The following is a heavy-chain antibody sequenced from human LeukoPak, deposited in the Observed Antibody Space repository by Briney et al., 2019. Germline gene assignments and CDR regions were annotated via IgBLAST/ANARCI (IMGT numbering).Heavy chain of an antibody. J-gene: IGHJ6*03. Sequence: SETLSLTCSVSGGSISSYYWSWIRQPAGKGLEWIGRIYTSGSTNYNPSLKSRVTMSVDTSKNQFSLKLSSVTAADTAVYYCARGPRNYYGSGSYPHYYYYYYMDVWGKGTTVTVSS. V-gene: IGHV4-4*07. CDR1: GGSISSYY. D-gene: IGHD3-10*01. CDR3: ARGPRNYYGSGSYPHYYYYYYMDV. CDR2: IYTSGST.